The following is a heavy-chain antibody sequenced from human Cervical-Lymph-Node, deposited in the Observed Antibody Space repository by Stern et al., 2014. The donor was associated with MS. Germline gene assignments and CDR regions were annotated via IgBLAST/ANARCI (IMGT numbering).Heavy chain of an antibody. CDR1: GYSFTSYW. J-gene: IGHJ4*02. Sequence: VQLVLFGAEIKKPGESLKIFCQGSGYSFTSYWIGWVRQTPGKGLEWMGGIYPDDSDTRYSPSFQGQVILSADKYINTAYLQWSSLKASDTAMSFCARGGYYSDYWGQGTLVTVSS. V-gene: IGHV5-51*01. D-gene: IGHD6-13*01. CDR2: IYPDDSDT. CDR3: ARGGYYSDY.